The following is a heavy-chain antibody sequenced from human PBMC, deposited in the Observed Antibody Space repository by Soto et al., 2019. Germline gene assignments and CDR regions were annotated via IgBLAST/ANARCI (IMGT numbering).Heavy chain of an antibody. CDR3: TTGLLLYGSGGSCLRPNY. CDR2: IKSKTDGGTT. D-gene: IGHD2-15*01. V-gene: IGHV3-15*01. Sequence: PGGSLRLSCAASGFTFSNAWMSWVRQAQGKGLEWVGRIKSKTDGGTTDYAAPVKGRFTISRDDSKNTLYLQMNSLKTEDTAVYYCTTGLLLYGSGGSCLRPNYWGQGTLVTVSS. J-gene: IGHJ4*02. CDR1: GFTFSNAW.